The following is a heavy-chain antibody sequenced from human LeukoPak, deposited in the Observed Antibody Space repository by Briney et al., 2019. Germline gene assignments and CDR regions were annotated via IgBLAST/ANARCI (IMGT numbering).Heavy chain of an antibody. D-gene: IGHD2-21*01. V-gene: IGHV3-15*01. J-gene: IGHJ6*03. CDR3: TTDRDIVVVIAQFYYMDV. CDR2: IKSKTDGGTI. Sequence: GGSLRLSCAASGFTFSNAWMSWVRQAPGKGLEWVGRIKSKTDGGTIDYAAPVKGRFTISRDDSKNTLYLQMNSLKTEDTAVYYCTTDRDIVVVIAQFYYMDVWGKGTTVTVSS. CDR1: GFTFSNAW.